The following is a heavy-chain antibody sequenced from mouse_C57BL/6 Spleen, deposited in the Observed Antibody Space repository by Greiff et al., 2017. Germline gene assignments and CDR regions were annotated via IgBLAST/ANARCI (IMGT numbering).Heavy chain of an antibody. V-gene: IGHV1-52*01. D-gene: IGHD3-2*02. CDR2: IDPSDSET. J-gene: IGHJ4*01. Sequence: QVQLQQPGAELVRPGSSVKLSCKASGYTFTSYWMHWVKQRPIQGLEWIGNIDPSDSETHYNQKFKDKATLTVDKSSSTAYMQLSILTSEDSAVYFYARRGTAQAYAMDYWGQGTSVTVSS. CDR1: GYTFTSYW. CDR3: ARRGTAQAYAMDY.